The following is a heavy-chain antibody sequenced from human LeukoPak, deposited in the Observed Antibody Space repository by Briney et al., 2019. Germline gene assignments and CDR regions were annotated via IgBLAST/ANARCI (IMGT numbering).Heavy chain of an antibody. J-gene: IGHJ2*01. CDR2: IYHSGST. V-gene: IGHV4-30-2*02. Sequence: PSETLSLTCAVSGGSISSGGYSWSWIRQPPGKGLEWIGYIYHSGSTYYNPSLKSRVTISVDTSKNQFSLKLTSVTAADTAVYYCARVNSGSHWYFDLWGRGTLVTVSS. D-gene: IGHD3-10*01. CDR1: GGSISSGGYS. CDR3: ARVNSGSHWYFDL.